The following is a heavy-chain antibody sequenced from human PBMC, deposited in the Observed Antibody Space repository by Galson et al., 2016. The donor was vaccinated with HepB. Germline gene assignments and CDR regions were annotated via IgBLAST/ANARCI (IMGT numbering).Heavy chain of an antibody. CDR1: GFMFRTYA. CDR2: TSSSGSST. J-gene: IGHJ4*02. V-gene: IGHV3-23*01. Sequence: LRLSCAASGFMFRTYAMTWVRQAPGKGLEWVSGTSSSGSSTYYADSVKGRFTMSRDNSNNTLFLQMSSLRVDDTAVYYCAKQSSSWVTPYYFDSWGQGTLVTVSS. CDR3: AKQSSSWVTPYYFDS. D-gene: IGHD6-13*01.